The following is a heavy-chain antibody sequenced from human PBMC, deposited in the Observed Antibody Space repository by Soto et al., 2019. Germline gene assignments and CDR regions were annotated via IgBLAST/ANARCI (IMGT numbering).Heavy chain of an antibody. CDR2: VNPSGGST. D-gene: IGHD2-15*01. CDR1: GYIFTAYS. Sequence: ASVKVSCKASGYIFTAYSIHWVRQAPGQGLEWMGVVNPSGGSTNYAQKFQGRITMTRDTSTNTVYMDLSSLTSEDTTVYYCAREENCSDGICYSEYFQRWGQGTLVTVSS. CDR3: AREENCSDGICYSEYFQR. V-gene: IGHV1-46*01. J-gene: IGHJ1*01.